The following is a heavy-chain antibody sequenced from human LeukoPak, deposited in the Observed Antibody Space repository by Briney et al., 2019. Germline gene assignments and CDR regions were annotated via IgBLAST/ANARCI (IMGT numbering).Heavy chain of an antibody. V-gene: IGHV1-69*05. CDR1: GGTFSSYA. CDR2: IIPIFGTA. J-gene: IGHJ5*02. Sequence: SVKVSCKASGGTFSSYAISWVRQAPGQGLEWMGGIIPIFGTANYAQKFQGRVTITTDESTSTAYMELSSLRSEDTAVYYCARAHHCSSTSCSQGAFDPWGQGTLVTVSS. D-gene: IGHD2-2*01. CDR3: ARAHHCSSTSCSQGAFDP.